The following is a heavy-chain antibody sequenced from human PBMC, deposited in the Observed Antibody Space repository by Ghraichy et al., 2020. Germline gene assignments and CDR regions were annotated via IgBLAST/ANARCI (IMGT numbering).Heavy chain of an antibody. Sequence: LSLTCTVSGGSISRYFWSWIRQPPGKGLEWIGYISHSGSTNYKSSLKSRVTIAVDTSKNQFSLKLSSVTAADTAVYYCARSTLFWSSGSYSWYCDLWGRGTLVTVSS. CDR3: ARSTLFWSSGSYSWYCDL. CDR2: ISHSGST. J-gene: IGHJ2*01. CDR1: GGSISRYF. D-gene: IGHD1-26*01. V-gene: IGHV4-59*08.